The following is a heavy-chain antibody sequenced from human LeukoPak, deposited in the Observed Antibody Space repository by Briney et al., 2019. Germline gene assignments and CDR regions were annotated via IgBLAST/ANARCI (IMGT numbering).Heavy chain of an antibody. Sequence: GGSLRLSCAVSGFTFNTYGMTWVRQAPGKGLEWVSAISGSGGSTYYADSVKGRFTISRDNSKNTLYLQMNSLRAEDTAVYYCAISGSGSYYNYWGQGTLVTVSS. CDR1: GFTFNTYG. CDR2: ISGSGGST. CDR3: AISGSGSYYNY. V-gene: IGHV3-23*01. J-gene: IGHJ4*02. D-gene: IGHD3-10*01.